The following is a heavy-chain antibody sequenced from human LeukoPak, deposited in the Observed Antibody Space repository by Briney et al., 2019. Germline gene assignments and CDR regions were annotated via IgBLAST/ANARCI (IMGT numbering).Heavy chain of an antibody. Sequence: GGSLRLSCTAYGFSFSSYWMSWVRQAPGKGLEWVANIQQGGSAKYYVDSVKGRFTISRDDAKNSLYLQMDSLRAEDTAVYFCARIRGDGSTFEYWGRGTLVTVSS. CDR2: IQQGGSAK. CDR1: GFSFSSYW. V-gene: IGHV3-7*01. CDR3: ARIRGDGSTFEY. J-gene: IGHJ4*02. D-gene: IGHD5-24*01.